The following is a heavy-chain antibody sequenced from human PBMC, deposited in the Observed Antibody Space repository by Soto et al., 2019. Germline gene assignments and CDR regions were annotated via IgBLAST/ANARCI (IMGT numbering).Heavy chain of an antibody. CDR3: AREPSGWPRFDY. J-gene: IGHJ4*02. CDR2: ISAYNGNT. V-gene: IGHV1-18*01. Sequence: ASVKVSCKASGYTFTSYGISWVRQAPGQGLEWMGWISAYNGNTNYAQKLQRRDTMTTDTSTSTAYMELRSLRSDDTAVYYCAREPSGWPRFDYWGQGTLVTVSS. D-gene: IGHD6-19*01. CDR1: GYTFTSYG.